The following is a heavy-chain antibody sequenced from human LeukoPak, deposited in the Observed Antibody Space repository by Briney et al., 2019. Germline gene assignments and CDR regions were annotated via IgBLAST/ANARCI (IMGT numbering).Heavy chain of an antibody. CDR3: ARGAVAGTLDYYYYYGMDV. CDR2: FDPEDGET. Sequence: GASVKVSCKVSGYTLTELSMHWVRQAPGKGLEWMGGFDPEDGETIYAQKFQGRVTMTEDTSTDTAYMELSSLRSEDTAVYYCARGAVAGTLDYYYYYGMDVWGQGTTVTVSS. CDR1: GYTLTELS. D-gene: IGHD6-19*01. V-gene: IGHV1-24*01. J-gene: IGHJ6*02.